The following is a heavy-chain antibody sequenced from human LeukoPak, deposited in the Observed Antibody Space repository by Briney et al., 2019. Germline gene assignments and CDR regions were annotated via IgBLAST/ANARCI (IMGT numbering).Heavy chain of an antibody. J-gene: IGHJ4*02. Sequence: GGSLRLSCAASGFTFSSYAMSWVRQAPGKGLEWASAISGSGGSTYYADSVKGRFTISRDNSKNSLYLQVNSLRTEDTALYYCAKDMKDFWSGGSDYWGQGTLVTVSS. CDR3: AKDMKDFWSGGSDY. D-gene: IGHD3-3*01. CDR2: ISGSGGST. CDR1: GFTFSSYA. V-gene: IGHV3-23*01.